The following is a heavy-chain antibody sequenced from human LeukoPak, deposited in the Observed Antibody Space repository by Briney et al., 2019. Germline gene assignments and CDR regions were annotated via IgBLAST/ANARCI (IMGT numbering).Heavy chain of an antibody. Sequence: GGSLRLSCAASGFTFDDYAMHWVRQAPGKGLEWVSLISGDGGSTYYADSVKGRFTISRDNGKNSLYLQMNSLRTEDTALYYCAKDPYSSGWGDLDYWGQGTLVTVSS. D-gene: IGHD6-19*01. V-gene: IGHV3-43*02. CDR2: ISGDGGST. J-gene: IGHJ4*02. CDR1: GFTFDDYA. CDR3: AKDPYSSGWGDLDY.